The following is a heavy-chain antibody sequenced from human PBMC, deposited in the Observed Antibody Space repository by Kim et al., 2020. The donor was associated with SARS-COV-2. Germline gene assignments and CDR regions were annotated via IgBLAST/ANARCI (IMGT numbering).Heavy chain of an antibody. Sequence: SETLSLTCTVSGGSISSSSYYWGWIRQPPGKGLEWIGSIYYSGSTYYNPSLKSRVTISVDTSKNQFSLKLSSVTAADTAVYYCARGWIQPYYFDYWGQGTLVTVSS. J-gene: IGHJ4*02. CDR3: ARGWIQPYYFDY. D-gene: IGHD5-18*01. CDR1: GGSISSSSYY. V-gene: IGHV4-39*07. CDR2: IYYSGST.